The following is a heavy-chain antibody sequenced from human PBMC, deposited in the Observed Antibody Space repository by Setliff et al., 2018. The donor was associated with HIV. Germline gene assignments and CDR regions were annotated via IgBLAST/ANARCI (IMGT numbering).Heavy chain of an antibody. D-gene: IGHD3-10*01. Sequence: ASVKVSCKASGYIFTNYGISWVRQAPGQGLEWMGWITGYNGNTNYAEKFQGRVTMTIDTSTSTAYLELSRLTSEDTAVYYFARGKGVGGVVITGGLDVWGKGTTVTVSS. CDR2: ITGYNGNT. CDR3: ARGKGVGGVVITGGLDV. J-gene: IGHJ6*04. V-gene: IGHV1-18*01. CDR1: GYIFTNYG.